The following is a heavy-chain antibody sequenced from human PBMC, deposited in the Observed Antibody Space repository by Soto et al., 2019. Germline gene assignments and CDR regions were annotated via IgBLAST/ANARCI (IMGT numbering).Heavy chain of an antibody. Sequence: QLQLQESGPGLVKPSETLPLTCTVSGGSITTSSYYWAWIRQSPGKGLEWIASVCYSGATYYNPSLRSRVTRSADTSNTRFSLSLKSVTAEDTAVYYCARQGDACGFYFEYWGQGTLVTASS. CDR3: ARQGDACGFYFEY. D-gene: IGHD5-12*01. CDR1: GGSITTSSYY. CDR2: VCYSGAT. J-gene: IGHJ4*02. V-gene: IGHV4-39*01.